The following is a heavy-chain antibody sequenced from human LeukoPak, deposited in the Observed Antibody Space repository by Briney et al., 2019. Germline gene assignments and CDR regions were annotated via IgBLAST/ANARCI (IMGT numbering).Heavy chain of an antibody. J-gene: IGHJ3*02. CDR2: IYYSGST. V-gene: IGHV4-59*08. D-gene: IGHD1-26*01. CDR1: GGSISSYY. CDR3: ARHDPIVGTPDAFDI. Sequence: SETLSLTCTVSGGSISSYYWSWIRQPPGKGLEWMAYIYYSGSTDYNPSLKSRVTISLDTSKNKFSLKLSSVTAADTAVYYCARHDPIVGTPDAFDIWGQGTMVTVSS.